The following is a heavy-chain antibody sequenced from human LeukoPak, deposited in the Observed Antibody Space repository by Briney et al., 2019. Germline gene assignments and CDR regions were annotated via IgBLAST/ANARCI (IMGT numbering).Heavy chain of an antibody. Sequence: ASVKVSCKVSGYTLIELSMHWVRQAPGIGLERMGGFDPKNGETIYPHKLRGRVTMTEDTSTGTVYMELGSLTSEDTAVYYCATARFSHFDYWGQGTLVTVSS. J-gene: IGHJ4*02. D-gene: IGHD3-3*01. CDR2: FDPKNGET. V-gene: IGHV1-24*01. CDR1: GYTLIELS. CDR3: ATARFSHFDY.